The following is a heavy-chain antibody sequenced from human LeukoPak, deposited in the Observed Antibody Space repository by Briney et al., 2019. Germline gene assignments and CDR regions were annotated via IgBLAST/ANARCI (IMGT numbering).Heavy chain of an antibody. V-gene: IGHV3-21*01. CDR1: GFTLKNYR. D-gene: IGHD1-14*01. J-gene: IGHJ4*02. CDR2: IAISPSYI. Sequence: GGSLRLSCAASGFTLKNYRMNWVRQAPGKGLEWVSSIAISPSYIYYADSVKGRFTISRDNAKNSLYLQMNSLRAEDTAVYYCARDPGSSGDYWGQGTLVTVSS. CDR3: ARDPGSSGDY.